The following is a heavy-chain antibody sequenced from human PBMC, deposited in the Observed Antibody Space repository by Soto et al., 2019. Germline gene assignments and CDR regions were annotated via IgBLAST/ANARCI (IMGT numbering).Heavy chain of an antibody. CDR3: AKSVRLQLGEYWFDP. CDR1: GFTFDDYA. D-gene: IGHD5-12*01. Sequence: EVQLVESGGGLVQPGRSLRLSCAASGFTFDDYAMHWVRQAPGKGLEWVSGISWNSGSIGYADSVKGRFTISRDNAKNSLYLQMNSLRAEDTALYYCAKSVRLQLGEYWFDPWGQGTLVTVSS. CDR2: ISWNSGSI. V-gene: IGHV3-9*01. J-gene: IGHJ5*02.